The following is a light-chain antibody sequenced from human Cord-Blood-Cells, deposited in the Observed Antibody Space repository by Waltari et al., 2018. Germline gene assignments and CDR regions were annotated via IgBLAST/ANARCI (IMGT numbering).Light chain of an antibody. CDR1: SSNIGRNY. CDR2: RNN. CDR3: AAWDDSLSGYV. V-gene: IGLV1-47*01. J-gene: IGLJ1*01. Sequence: QSVLTQSPSASGTPGQRVTISCSGSSSNIGRNYVYWYQQLPGTAPKLLIYRNNQRPSGVPDRFSGSKSGTSASLAISGLRSEDEADYYCAAWDDSLSGYVFGTGTKVTVL.